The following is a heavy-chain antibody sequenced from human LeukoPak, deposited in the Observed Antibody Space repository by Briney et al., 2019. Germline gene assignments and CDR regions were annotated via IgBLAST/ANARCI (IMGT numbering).Heavy chain of an antibody. CDR1: GGTFSSYA. V-gene: IGHV1-69*05. Sequence: SVKVSCKASGGTFSSYAISWVRQAPGQGLEWMGGIIPIFGTANYAQKLQGRVTITTDESTSTAYMELSSLRSEDTAVYYCAVNLYGDYFGCWGQGTLVTVSS. J-gene: IGHJ4*02. D-gene: IGHD4-17*01. CDR3: AVNLYGDYFGC. CDR2: IIPIFGTA.